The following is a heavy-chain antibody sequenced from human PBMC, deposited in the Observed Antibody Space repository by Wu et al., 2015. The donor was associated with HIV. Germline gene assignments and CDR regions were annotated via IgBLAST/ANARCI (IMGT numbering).Heavy chain of an antibody. J-gene: IGHJ3*02. V-gene: IGHV1-8*02. CDR2: MNPNSGNT. CDR1: GGTFSSYA. D-gene: IGHD6-13*01. Sequence: QVQLVQSGAEVKKPGSSVKVSCKASGGTFSSYAINWVRQATGQGLEWMGWMNPNSGNTGYAQKFQGRVTMTRNTSISTAYMELSSLRSEDTAVYYCARSHSSSWAPDAFDIWGQGTMVTVSS. CDR3: ARSHSSSWAPDAFDI.